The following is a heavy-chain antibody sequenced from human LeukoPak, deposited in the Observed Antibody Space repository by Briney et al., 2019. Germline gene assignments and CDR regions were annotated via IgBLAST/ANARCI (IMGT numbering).Heavy chain of an antibody. CDR3: ARGVYIAAAQYGY. D-gene: IGHD6-13*01. J-gene: IGHJ4*02. V-gene: IGHV4-59*01. CDR1: GGSISSYY. Sequence: SETLSPTCTVSGGSISSYYWSWIRQPPGKGLEWIGYIYYSGTTNYNPSPKSRVTISVDTSKNQFSLKLSSVTAADTAVYYCARGVYIAAAQYGYWGQGTLVTVSS. CDR2: IYYSGTT.